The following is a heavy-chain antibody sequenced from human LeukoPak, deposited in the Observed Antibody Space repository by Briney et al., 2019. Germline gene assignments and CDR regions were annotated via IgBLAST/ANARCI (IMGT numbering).Heavy chain of an antibody. V-gene: IGHV4-31*03. Sequence: SETLSLTCTVSGGSTNSGGYYWSWIRQRPGKGLEWIGNIYRSGSTYYNPSLKSRLRISVDTSENQFSLELNSVTAADTAVYYCARDVEMTTIGHYFDYWGQGSLVTVSS. J-gene: IGHJ4*02. D-gene: IGHD5-24*01. CDR3: ARDVEMTTIGHYFDY. CDR1: GGSTNSGGYY. CDR2: IYRSGST.